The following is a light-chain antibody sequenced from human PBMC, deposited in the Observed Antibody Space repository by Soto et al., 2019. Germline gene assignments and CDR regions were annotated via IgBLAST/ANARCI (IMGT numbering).Light chain of an antibody. J-gene: IGKJ4*01. CDR2: DAS. V-gene: IGKV3-11*01. CDR1: QSVGSY. Sequence: EIVLTQSPATLSLSPGDRATLSCRASQSVGSYLGWYQQRPGQAPRLLIYDASNRATGIPARFSGSGSETDFTLTISSLEHEDFEVYYCQQRSDWHSTFGGETKVEIK. CDR3: QQRSDWHST.